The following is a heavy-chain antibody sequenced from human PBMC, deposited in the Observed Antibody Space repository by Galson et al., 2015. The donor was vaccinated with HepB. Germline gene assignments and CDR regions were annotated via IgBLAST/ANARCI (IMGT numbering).Heavy chain of an antibody. CDR1: GASTSSYY. V-gene: IGHV4-59*01. Sequence: ETLSLTCTVSGASTSSYYWSWIRQPPGKGLEWIGYMYYTGSTNYNPSLKSRVSISVDTSKNQFSLRLSSVTAADTAVYFCARSTYYSDSSSPYYCDYWGPGTLVTVSS. CDR3: ARSTYYSDSSSPYYCDY. D-gene: IGHD3-22*01. J-gene: IGHJ4*02. CDR2: MYYTGST.